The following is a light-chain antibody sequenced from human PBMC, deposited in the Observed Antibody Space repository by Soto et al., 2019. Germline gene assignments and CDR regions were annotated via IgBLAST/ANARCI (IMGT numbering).Light chain of an antibody. J-gene: IGKJ1*01. CDR1: QSVTSN. V-gene: IGKV3-15*01. Sequence: EVVMTQSPGAVSVSPGERATLSCRASQSVTSNVAWYQQKPGQAPSLLIYRASARATGVPARFSGSGSGTEFTLTISSLQSEDFGIYYCQQYDYWWTFGQGTKVDIK. CDR2: RAS. CDR3: QQYDYWWT.